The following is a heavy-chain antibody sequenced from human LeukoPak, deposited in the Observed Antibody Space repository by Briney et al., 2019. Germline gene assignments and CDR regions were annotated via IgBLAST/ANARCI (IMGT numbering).Heavy chain of an antibody. CDR2: ISGSGGST. D-gene: IGHD2-15*01. CDR1: GFTFSSYA. Sequence: GGSLRLSCAASGFTFSSYAMSWVGQAPGKGLEWVSAISGSGGSTYYADSAKGRFTISRDNSKNTLYLQMNSLRAEDTAVYYCAPNPLVVVAATQGWGQGTLVTVSS. V-gene: IGHV3-23*01. CDR3: APNPLVVVAATQG. J-gene: IGHJ4*02.